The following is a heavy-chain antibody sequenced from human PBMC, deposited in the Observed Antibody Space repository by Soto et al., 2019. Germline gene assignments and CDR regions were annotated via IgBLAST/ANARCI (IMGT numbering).Heavy chain of an antibody. J-gene: IGHJ4*02. D-gene: IGHD1-20*01. CDR3: TRHNSDC. V-gene: IGHV3-73*01. CDR2: IRSKGNSYAT. Sequence: GGSLRLSCAASEFTLSGSAMHWVRQASGKGLEWVGRIRSKGNSYATAYAASVKGRFTISRDDSKTTAYLQMNSLKTEDTAVYYCTRHNSDCWGQGTLVTVSS. CDR1: EFTLSGSA.